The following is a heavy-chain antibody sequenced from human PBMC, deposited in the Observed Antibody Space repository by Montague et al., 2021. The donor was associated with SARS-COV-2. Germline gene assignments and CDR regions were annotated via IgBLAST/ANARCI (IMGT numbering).Heavy chain of an antibody. CDR3: TRHVHMTWPETSTGFDY. J-gene: IGHJ4*02. CDR1: GESISSNCCN. V-gene: IGHV4-39*01. Sequence: SETLSLTCTVSGESISSNCCNWGCIRQPTGKGREWIGSVHYSGSYNYNLSLKSRVTIYVDTSKNQLSLKLSSVTAADTAVYYCTRHVHMTWPETSTGFDYWGQGTLVTVSS. D-gene: IGHD1-1*01. CDR2: VHYSGSY.